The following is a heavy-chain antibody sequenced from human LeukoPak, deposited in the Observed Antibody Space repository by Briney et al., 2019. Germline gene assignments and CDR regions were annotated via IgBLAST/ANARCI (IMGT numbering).Heavy chain of an antibody. D-gene: IGHD1-26*01. J-gene: IGHJ6*03. V-gene: IGHV4-61*02. CDR3: ARGHSGSYYVYMDV. CDR2: IYTSGST. Sequence: SQTLSLTCTVSGGSISSGSYYWSWIRQPAGKGLEWIGRIYTSGSTNYNPSLKSRVTISVDTSKNQFSLKLSSVTAADTAVYYCARGHSGSYYVYMDVWGKGTTVTVSS. CDR1: GGSISSGSYY.